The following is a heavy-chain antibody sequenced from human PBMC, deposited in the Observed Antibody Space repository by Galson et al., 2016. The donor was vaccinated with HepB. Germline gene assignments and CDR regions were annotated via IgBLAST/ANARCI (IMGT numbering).Heavy chain of an antibody. D-gene: IGHD2-15*01. CDR3: TKDGPYGSGGSRWDYGMDV. J-gene: IGHJ6*02. V-gene: IGHV3-30*18. Sequence: SLRLSCAASGFTFNSYGMHWVRQAPGKGLEWVAVISYDGSNKYSADSVKGRFTISRDNSKNTLYLQMNSLRAEDTAVYYCTKDGPYGSGGSRWDYGMDVWGQGTTVTVSS. CDR2: ISYDGSNK. CDR1: GFTFNSYG.